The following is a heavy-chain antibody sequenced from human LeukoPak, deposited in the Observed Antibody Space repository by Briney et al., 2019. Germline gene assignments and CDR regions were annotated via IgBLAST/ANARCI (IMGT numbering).Heavy chain of an antibody. D-gene: IGHD3-3*01. CDR1: GDSISSYY. CDR3: ARGGLRFLEWFHNWFDP. J-gene: IGHJ5*02. V-gene: IGHV4-59*08. Sequence: SETLSLTCTVSGDSISSYYWSWIRQPPGKGLEWIGYIYYSGSTNYNPSLKSRVTISVDTSKNQFSLKLSSVTAADTAVYYCARGGLRFLEWFHNWFDPWGQGTLVTVSS. CDR2: IYYSGST.